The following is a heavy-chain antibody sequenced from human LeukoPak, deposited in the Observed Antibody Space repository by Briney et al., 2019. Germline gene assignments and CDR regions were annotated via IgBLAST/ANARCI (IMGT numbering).Heavy chain of an antibody. CDR2: ISAYNGNT. J-gene: IGHJ5*02. CDR3: ARDHSARPYDFWSGSNWFDP. D-gene: IGHD3-3*01. Sequence: GASVKVSCKASGYTFTSYGISWVRQAPGQGLEWMGWISAYNGNTNYAQKLQGSVTMTTDTSTSTAYMELRSLRSDDTAVYYCARDHSARPYDFWSGSNWFDPWGQGTLVTVSS. V-gene: IGHV1-18*01. CDR1: GYTFTSYG.